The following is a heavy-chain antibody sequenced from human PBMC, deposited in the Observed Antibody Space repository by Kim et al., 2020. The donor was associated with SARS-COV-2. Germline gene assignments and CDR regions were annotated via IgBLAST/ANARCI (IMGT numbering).Heavy chain of an antibody. J-gene: IGHJ5*02. Sequence: GGSLRLSCAASGFTFRSYAMSWVRQAPGKGLEWVSVISDSGGGTYFADSVKGRFTISRDNSKNTLYLQMKSLRVEDTAVYYCVKLFSSSWYKGFDPWGQG. CDR3: VKLFSSSWYKGFDP. V-gene: IGHV3-23*01. D-gene: IGHD6-13*01. CDR2: ISDSGGGT. CDR1: GFTFRSYA.